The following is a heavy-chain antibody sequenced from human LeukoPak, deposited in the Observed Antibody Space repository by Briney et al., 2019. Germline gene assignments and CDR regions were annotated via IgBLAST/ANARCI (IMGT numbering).Heavy chain of an antibody. J-gene: IGHJ4*02. CDR2: ISYDRSNK. CDR3: AKAYSSSSGDY. Sequence: GGSLRLSCAASGFTFSSYGMHWVRQAPGKGLEWVAVISYDRSNKYYADSVKGRFTISRDNSKNTLYLQMNSLRAEDTAVYYCAKAYSSSSGDYWGQGTLVTVSS. CDR1: GFTFSSYG. V-gene: IGHV3-30*18. D-gene: IGHD6-6*01.